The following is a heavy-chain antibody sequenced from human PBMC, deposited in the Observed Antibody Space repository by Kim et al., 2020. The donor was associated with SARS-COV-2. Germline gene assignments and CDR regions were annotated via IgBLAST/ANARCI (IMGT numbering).Heavy chain of an antibody. CDR2: ISYDGSNQ. CDR3: ARARYQTRPDH. V-gene: IGHV3-33*05. D-gene: IGHD2-2*01. CDR1: GFTFSSYG. Sequence: GGSLRLSCAASGFTFSSYGMHWVRQAPGKGLEWVAFISYDGSNQYHADSVKGRFTTSRDNSKNTVYLQMNSLRAEDTAVYYCARARYQTRPDHWFQG. J-gene: IGHJ1*01.